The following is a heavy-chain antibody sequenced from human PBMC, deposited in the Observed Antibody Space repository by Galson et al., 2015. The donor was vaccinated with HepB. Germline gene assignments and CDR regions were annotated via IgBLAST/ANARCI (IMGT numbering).Heavy chain of an antibody. CDR2: IGHDGTYK. CDR3: ARDLGRGNYMDV. CDR1: GFSFMTYG. D-gene: IGHD2-15*01. V-gene: IGHV3-33*01. Sequence: SLRLSCAAPGFSFMTYGMHWARQAPGKGLEWVAVIGHDGTYKVYGDSVKGRFTISRDNSKNTLYLELNSLRAEDTAVYYCARDLGRGNYMDVWGKGTTVTVSS. J-gene: IGHJ6*03.